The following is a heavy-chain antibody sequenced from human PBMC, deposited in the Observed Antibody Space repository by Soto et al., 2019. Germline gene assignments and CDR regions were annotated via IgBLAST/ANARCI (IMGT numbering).Heavy chain of an antibody. CDR3: ARLSYDILTGYYNSSGDYYYGMDV. Sequence: PSETLSLTCTVSGGSISSGGYYWSWIRQHPGKGLEWIGYIYYSGSTYYNPSLKSRVTISVDTSKNQFSLKLSSVTAADTAVYYCARLSYDILTGYYNSSGDYYYGMDVWVQGTTVT. D-gene: IGHD3-9*01. V-gene: IGHV4-31*03. CDR2: IYYSGST. CDR1: GGSISSGGYY. J-gene: IGHJ6*02.